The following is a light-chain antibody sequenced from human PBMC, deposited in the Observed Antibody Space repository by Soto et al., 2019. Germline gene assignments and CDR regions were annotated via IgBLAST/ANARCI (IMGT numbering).Light chain of an antibody. J-gene: IGLJ2*01. CDR2: GNV. V-gene: IGLV1-40*01. CDR3: QSSDSSLSGSRV. Sequence: QSVLTQPPSVSGAPGQRVTISCTGSTSKIGAGYDVHWYQQLPGTAPKVLIYGNVNRPSGVPDRFSGSKSGTSASLAITGLQAEDEADYYCQSSDSSLSGSRVFGGGTKLTVL. CDR1: TSKIGAGYD.